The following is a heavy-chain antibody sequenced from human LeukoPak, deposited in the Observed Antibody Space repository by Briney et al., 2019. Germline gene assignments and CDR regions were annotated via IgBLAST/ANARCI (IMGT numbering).Heavy chain of an antibody. Sequence: SETLSLTCTVSGGSISSYYWSWIRQPAGKGLEWIGRIHTSGSTNYNPSLKSRVTMSVDTSKNRFSLKLSSVTAADTAVYYCARGEAYYYDSSGYFVYWGQGTLVTVSS. J-gene: IGHJ4*02. D-gene: IGHD3-22*01. V-gene: IGHV4-4*07. CDR2: IHTSGST. CDR3: ARGEAYYYDSSGYFVY. CDR1: GGSISSYY.